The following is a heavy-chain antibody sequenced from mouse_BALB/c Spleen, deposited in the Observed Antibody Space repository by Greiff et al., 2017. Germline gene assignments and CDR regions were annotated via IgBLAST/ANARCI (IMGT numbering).Heavy chain of an antibody. CDR3: ARYYGNYGYFDV. Sequence: EVQLVESGPELEKPGASVKISCKASGYSFTGYNMNWVKQSNGKSLEWIGNIDPYYGGTSYNQKFKGKATLTVDKSSSTAYMQLKSLTSEDSAVYYCARYYGNYGYFDVWGAGTTVTVSS. CDR1: GYSFTGYN. J-gene: IGHJ1*01. D-gene: IGHD2-1*01. V-gene: IGHV1-39*01. CDR2: IDPYYGGT.